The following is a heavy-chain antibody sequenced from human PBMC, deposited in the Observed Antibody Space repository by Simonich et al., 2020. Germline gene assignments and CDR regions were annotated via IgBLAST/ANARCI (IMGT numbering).Heavy chain of an antibody. D-gene: IGHD5-18*01. J-gene: IGHJ4*02. CDR2: IYLSGRT. CDR1: GYSISSGYY. V-gene: IGHV4-38-2*02. Sequence: QVQLQESGPGLVKPSETLSLTCAVSGYSISSGYYWGWIRQPPGKGLEWIGSIYLSGRTYYNPSLKSRVTRAVDTSKNQFSLKRSSVTAADTAVYYCARDDLAFGTAMDNFDYWGQGTLVTVSS. CDR3: ARDDLAFGTAMDNFDY.